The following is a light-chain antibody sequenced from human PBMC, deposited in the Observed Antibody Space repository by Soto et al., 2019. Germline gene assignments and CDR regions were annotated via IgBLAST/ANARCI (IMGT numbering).Light chain of an antibody. V-gene: IGLV2-14*01. Sequence: QSVLTQAASVSGSPGQSITISCTGTSSDVGGYNYVSWYQQHPGKAPKLMIYDVSNWPSGVSNRFSGSKSGNTASLTISGLQAEDEADYYCSSYTISSTVVFGGGTQLTVL. CDR1: SSDVGGYNY. J-gene: IGLJ2*01. CDR3: SSYTISSTVV. CDR2: DVS.